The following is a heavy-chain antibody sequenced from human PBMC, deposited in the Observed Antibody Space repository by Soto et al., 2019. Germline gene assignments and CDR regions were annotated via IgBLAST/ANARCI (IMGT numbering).Heavy chain of an antibody. CDR1: GGTFSSYA. J-gene: IGHJ4*02. V-gene: IGHV1-69*13. CDR3: ARELQEYYGSGPQVGYFDY. Sequence: GASVKVSCKASGGTFSSYAISWVRQAPGQGLEWMGGIIPIFGTANYAQKFQGRVTITADESTSTAYMELSSLRSEDTAVYYCARELQEYYGSGPQVGYFDYWGQGTLVTVSS. D-gene: IGHD3-10*01. CDR2: IIPIFGTA.